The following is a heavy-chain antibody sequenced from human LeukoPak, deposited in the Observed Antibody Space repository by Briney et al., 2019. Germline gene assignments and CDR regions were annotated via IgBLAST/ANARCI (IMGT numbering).Heavy chain of an antibody. D-gene: IGHD6-13*01. Sequence: PSETLSLTCTVSGGSISSSSNYWGWIRQPPGKGLEWIGSIYCSGSTYYNPSLKSRVTISVDTSKNQFSLKLTSVTAADTAVYYCAGLSSWYAYWGQGTLVTVSS. J-gene: IGHJ4*02. CDR2: IYCSGST. CDR3: AGLSSWYAY. V-gene: IGHV4-39*07. CDR1: GGSISSSSNY.